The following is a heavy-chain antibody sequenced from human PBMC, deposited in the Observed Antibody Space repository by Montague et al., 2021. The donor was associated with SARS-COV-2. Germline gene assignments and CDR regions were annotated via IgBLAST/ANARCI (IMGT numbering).Heavy chain of an antibody. J-gene: IGHJ6*02. Sequence: SETLSLTCTVSGGSISSYYWSWIRQPAGKGLEWIGRIYTSGTTNYNPSLKGRVTMPVDTSKNQFSLKLSSVTAADTAVYYCAGGSGIINFYNSGMDVWGQGTTVTVSS. CDR3: AGGSGIINFYNSGMDV. CDR2: IYTSGTT. CDR1: GGSISSYY. V-gene: IGHV4-4*07. D-gene: IGHD3-10*01.